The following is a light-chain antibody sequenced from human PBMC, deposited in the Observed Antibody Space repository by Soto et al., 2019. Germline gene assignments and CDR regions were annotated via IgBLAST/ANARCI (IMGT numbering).Light chain of an antibody. CDR3: HQYGSSPYA. V-gene: IGKV3-20*01. J-gene: IGKJ2*01. CDR1: QSVSSSY. Sequence: EIVLTQSPGTLSLSPGERATLSCRASQSVSSSYLAWYQQKPGQAPRLLIYGASSRATGIPDRFSGSGSGTDFTLTISRLEPEDFAVYYCHQYGSSPYAFGQGTRWISN. CDR2: GAS.